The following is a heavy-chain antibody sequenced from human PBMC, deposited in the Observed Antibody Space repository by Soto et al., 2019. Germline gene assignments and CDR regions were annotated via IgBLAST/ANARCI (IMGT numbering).Heavy chain of an antibody. V-gene: IGHV4-59*01. CDR3: AREGRYCSGGSCYSGPLDY. J-gene: IGHJ4*02. Sequence: SETLSLTCTVSGGSISSYYWSWIRQPPGKGLEWIGYIYYSGSTNYNPSLKSRVTISVDTSKSQFSLKLSSVTAADTAVYYCAREGRYCSGGSCYSGPLDYWGQGTLVTVSS. CDR2: IYYSGST. D-gene: IGHD2-15*01. CDR1: GGSISSYY.